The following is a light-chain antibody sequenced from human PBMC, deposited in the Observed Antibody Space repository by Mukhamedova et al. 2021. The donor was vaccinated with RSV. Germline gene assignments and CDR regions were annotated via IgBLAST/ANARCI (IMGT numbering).Light chain of an antibody. J-gene: IGKJ2*03. Sequence: LLIYGASTRATGIPARFSGSGSGTDFTLTISSLQPEDFATYYCQQSYSTPPYSFGQGTKLEIK. CDR2: GAS. V-gene: IGKV1-39*01. CDR3: QQSYSTPPYS.